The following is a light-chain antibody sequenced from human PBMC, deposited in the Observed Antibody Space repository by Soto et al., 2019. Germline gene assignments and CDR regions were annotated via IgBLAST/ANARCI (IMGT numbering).Light chain of an antibody. CDR3: SLYTSENTDV. CDR2: EAS. Sequence: QSVLTQPPSVSGSPGQSVTISCTGTSTDFVSYNRVSWYQQPPGTAPKLIIYEASNRPSGVPDRFSGSKSGNTASLTISGLQPADEADYYCSLYTSENTDVFGTGTKVTVL. CDR1: STDFVSYNR. J-gene: IGLJ1*01. V-gene: IGLV2-18*01.